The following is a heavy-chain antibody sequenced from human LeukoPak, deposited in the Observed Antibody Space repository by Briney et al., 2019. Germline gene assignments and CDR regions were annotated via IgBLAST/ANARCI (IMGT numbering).Heavy chain of an antibody. D-gene: IGHD3-10*01. CDR3: AREAYGSGSYSSYYFDY. Sequence: PGGSLRLSCAASGFTFSSYSMNWVRQAPGKGLEWVSYISSSSSTIYYADSVKGRFTISRDNAKNSLYLQMNSLRAEDTAVYYRAREAYGSGSYSSYYFDYWGQGTLVTVSS. J-gene: IGHJ4*02. V-gene: IGHV3-48*01. CDR2: ISSSSSTI. CDR1: GFTFSSYS.